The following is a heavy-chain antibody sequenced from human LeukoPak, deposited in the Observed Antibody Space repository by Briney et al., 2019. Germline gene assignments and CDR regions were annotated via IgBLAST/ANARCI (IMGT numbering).Heavy chain of an antibody. V-gene: IGHV4-31*03. Sequence: SETLSLTCTVSGGSISSGGYYWSWIRQHPGKGLEWIGYIYYSGSTYYNPSLKSRVTISVDTSKNQFSLKLSSVTAADTAVYYCARDGVRGVSLDPWGQGTLVTVSS. CDR3: ARDGVRGVSLDP. CDR2: IYYSGST. CDR1: GGSISSGGYY. J-gene: IGHJ5*02. D-gene: IGHD3-10*01.